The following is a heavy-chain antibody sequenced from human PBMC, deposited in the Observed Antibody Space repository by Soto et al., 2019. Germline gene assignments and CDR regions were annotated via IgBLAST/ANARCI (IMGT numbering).Heavy chain of an antibody. J-gene: IGHJ4*02. CDR3: ARDRGYYGSSGYFDY. CDR2: ISSSDNII. D-gene: IGHD3-22*01. Sequence: GGSLRLSCAASGFIFSDYYMSWIRQAPGKGLEWISYISSSDNIIYYADSVKGRFTISRDNAKNSLYLQMNSLRAEDTAVYYCARDRGYYGSSGYFDYWGQGTLVTVSS. CDR1: GFIFSDYY. V-gene: IGHV3-11*01.